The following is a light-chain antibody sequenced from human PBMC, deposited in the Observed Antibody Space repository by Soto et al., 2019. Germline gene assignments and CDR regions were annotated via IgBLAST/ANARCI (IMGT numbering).Light chain of an antibody. Sequence: EIVLTQSPGTLSLSPGERATLSCRASQSVSSDYLAWYQQKPGQAPRLLIYGASSRATDIPDRFSGRGSGTDFTLTVSSLEHEDFAVYYCQQYGSSPQTFGQGTKVEIK. V-gene: IGKV3-20*01. CDR1: QSVSSDY. J-gene: IGKJ1*01. CDR2: GAS. CDR3: QQYGSSPQT.